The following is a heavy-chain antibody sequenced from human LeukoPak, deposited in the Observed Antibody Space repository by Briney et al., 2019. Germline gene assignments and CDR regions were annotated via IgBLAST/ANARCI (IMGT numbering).Heavy chain of an antibody. Sequence: PSETLSLTCTVSGYSTSSGYYWGWIRQPPGKGLEWIGSIYHSGSTYYNPSLKSRVTISVDTSKNQFSLKLSSVSAADTAVYYCTVGYYFDYWGQGTLVTVSS. CDR1: GYSTSSGYY. J-gene: IGHJ4*02. CDR2: IYHSGST. V-gene: IGHV4-38-2*02. D-gene: IGHD1-26*01. CDR3: TVGYYFDY.